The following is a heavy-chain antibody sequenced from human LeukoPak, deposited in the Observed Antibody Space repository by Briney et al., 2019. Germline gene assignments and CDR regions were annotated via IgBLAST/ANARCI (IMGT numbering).Heavy chain of an antibody. V-gene: IGHV1-2*02. J-gene: IGHJ3*01. D-gene: IGHD3-16*01. Sequence: GASVKVSCKASGYTFTGYYMHWVRQAPGQGLEWMGWINPNSGGTNYAQKFQGRVTMTRDTSISTAYMELSTLRSDDTAVYYCARLINGGRAFDVWGQGTMVTVSS. CDR2: INPNSGGT. CDR1: GYTFTGYY. CDR3: ARLINGGRAFDV.